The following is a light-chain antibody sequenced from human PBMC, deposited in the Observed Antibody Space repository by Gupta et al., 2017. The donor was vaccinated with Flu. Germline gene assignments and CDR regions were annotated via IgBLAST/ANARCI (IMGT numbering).Light chain of an antibody. CDR3: QHYGSSIFT. J-gene: IGKJ3*01. Sequence: IVLTQSPGTLSLSPGERATLSCRASQSISSSSLAWYQQKLGLAPRLLIYAASSGATGIPDRFSGSGSGTDFTLTISRLEPEDFAVYYCQHYGSSIFTFGPGTKVDIK. CDR1: QSISSSS. CDR2: AAS. V-gene: IGKV3-20*01.